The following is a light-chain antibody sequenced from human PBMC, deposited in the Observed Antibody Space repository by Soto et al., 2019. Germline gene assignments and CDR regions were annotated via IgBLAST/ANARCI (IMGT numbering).Light chain of an antibody. J-gene: IGKJ5*01. CDR1: QSVTSSS. CDR3: QQYGSSPRT. V-gene: IGKV3-20*01. CDR2: GAS. Sequence: EIVLTQFPGTLSLSPGERATLSCRASQSVTSSSLAWYQQKVGRAPRVLIYGASNRATGIPDRFSGSGSGTDFTFTITRLEPEDFAVYYCQQYGSSPRTFGRGTRLEIK.